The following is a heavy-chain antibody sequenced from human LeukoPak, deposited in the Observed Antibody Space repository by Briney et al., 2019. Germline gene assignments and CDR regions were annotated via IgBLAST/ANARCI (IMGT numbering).Heavy chain of an antibody. Sequence: SETLSLTCTVSGGSISSYYWSWIRQPPGKGLEWIGYIYYSGSTYYNPFLKSRVTIPVDTSKNQFSLKLSPVTAADTAVYYCARGYYYDSSGYYLANAFDIWGQGTMVTVSS. J-gene: IGHJ3*02. V-gene: IGHV4-59*12. CDR3: ARGYYYDSSGYYLANAFDI. CDR2: IYYSGST. CDR1: GGSISSYY. D-gene: IGHD3-22*01.